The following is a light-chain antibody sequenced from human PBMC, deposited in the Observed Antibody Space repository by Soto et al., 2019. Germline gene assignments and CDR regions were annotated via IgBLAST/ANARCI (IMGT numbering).Light chain of an antibody. Sequence: EIVMTQSPATLSVSPGEMATVSCRASQTVLSNLAWYQQKPGQAPRLLIYGASTRATGIPARFSGSGSGTEFTLTISSLQSEDFAVYHCQQYNNWPITCGQGTRREIK. CDR3: QQYNNWPIT. V-gene: IGKV3-15*01. J-gene: IGKJ5*01. CDR1: QTVLSN. CDR2: GAS.